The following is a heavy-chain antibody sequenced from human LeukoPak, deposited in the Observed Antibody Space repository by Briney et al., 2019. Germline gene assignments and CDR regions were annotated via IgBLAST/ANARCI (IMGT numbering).Heavy chain of an antibody. Sequence: ASVKVSCKASGYTFTDYGISWVRQAPGQGLEWMGRIIPILNIADYAQKFQGRVTITADKSTSTAYMELSSLRSEDTAVYYCARGSCSSSSCYHDFDYWGQGTLVTVSS. V-gene: IGHV1-69*04. J-gene: IGHJ4*02. CDR1: GYTFTDYG. D-gene: IGHD2-2*01. CDR2: IIPILNIA. CDR3: ARGSCSSSSCYHDFDY.